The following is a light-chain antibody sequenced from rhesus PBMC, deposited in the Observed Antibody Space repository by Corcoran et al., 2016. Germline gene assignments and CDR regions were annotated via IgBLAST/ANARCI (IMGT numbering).Light chain of an antibody. CDR1: QSVSSY. Sequence: VILTQSPATLSLSPGERATLSCRASQSVSSYLAWYQQKPGQAPKLLIFGAPSMAPGTPDRFSGSASGTEVPLTISGLGPEDTAVYYCQKYSSPPFTFGPGTRL. J-gene: IGKJ3*01. CDR2: GAP. CDR3: QKYSSPPFT. V-gene: IGKV3-53*02.